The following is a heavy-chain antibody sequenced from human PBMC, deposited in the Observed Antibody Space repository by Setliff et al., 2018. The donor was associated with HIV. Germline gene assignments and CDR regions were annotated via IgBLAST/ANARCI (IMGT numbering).Heavy chain of an antibody. J-gene: IGHJ4*02. V-gene: IGHV4-59*08. Sequence: PSETLSLTCSVSGASINSHYWSRVRQPPGKGLEWIGYVFYTGTTTYNTSLKSRVTISVDRSQNQFFLKLKSVTATDTAVYYCARHARYGVFLWGQGSRVTVSS. CDR1: GASINSHY. D-gene: IGHD5-18*01. CDR3: ARHARYGVFL. CDR2: VFYTGTT.